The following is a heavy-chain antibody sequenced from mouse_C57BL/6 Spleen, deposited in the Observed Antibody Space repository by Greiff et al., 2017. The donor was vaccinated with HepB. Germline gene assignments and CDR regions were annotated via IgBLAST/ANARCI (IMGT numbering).Heavy chain of an antibody. J-gene: IGHJ1*03. D-gene: IGHD2-1*01. Sequence: QVQLQQPGAELVKPGASVKLSCKASGYTFTSYWMHWVKQRPGQGLEWIGKIHPNSGGTNYNEKFKSKATLTVDKSSSTAYMQLSSLTSEDSAVYYCARGRDYGNYEGYFDDWGTGTTVTVSS. CDR1: GYTFTSYW. CDR2: IHPNSGGT. V-gene: IGHV1-64*01. CDR3: ARGRDYGNYEGYFDD.